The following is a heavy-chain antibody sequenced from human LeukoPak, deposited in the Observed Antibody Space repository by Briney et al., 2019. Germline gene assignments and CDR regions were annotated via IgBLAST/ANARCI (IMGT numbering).Heavy chain of an antibody. CDR1: GFTFSNYG. CDR3: ARVRGYSFDS. Sequence: GRSLRLSCAASGFTFSNYGMHWVRQAPGKGLQWVSSISSSSSSIYFADSVKGRFTISRDNAKNSLYLQMNSLRAEDTAVYFCARVRGYSFDSWGQGTLVAVSS. J-gene: IGHJ4*02. D-gene: IGHD4-23*01. V-gene: IGHV3-21*01. CDR2: ISSSSSSI.